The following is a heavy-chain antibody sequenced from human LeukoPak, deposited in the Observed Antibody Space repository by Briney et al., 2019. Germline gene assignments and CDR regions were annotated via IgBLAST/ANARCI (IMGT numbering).Heavy chain of an antibody. V-gene: IGHV4-34*01. D-gene: IGHD3-10*01. CDR1: GGSFSGYY. CDR2: INHSGSP. Sequence: KPSETLSLTCAVYGGSFSGYYWSWIRQPPGKGLEWIGEINHSGSPNYNPSLKSRVTISVDTSKNQFSLKLSSVTAADTAVYYCARGGYYYGSGSLNWFDPWGQGTLVTVSS. CDR3: ARGGYYYGSGSLNWFDP. J-gene: IGHJ5*02.